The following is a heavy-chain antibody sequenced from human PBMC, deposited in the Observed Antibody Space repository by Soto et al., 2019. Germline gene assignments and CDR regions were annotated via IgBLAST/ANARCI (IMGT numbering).Heavy chain of an antibody. CDR2: INAGNGNT. J-gene: IGHJ4*01. CDR3: AVLWFAALFGYFDY. D-gene: IGHD3-10*01. Sequence: ASLKVSCKASGYTFTSYAMHWVRQAPGQRLEWMGWINAGNGNTKYSQKFQGRVTITRDTSASTAYMELSSLRSEDTAVYYCAVLWFAALFGYFDYWRHGPLVTVSS. CDR1: GYTFTSYA. V-gene: IGHV1-3*01.